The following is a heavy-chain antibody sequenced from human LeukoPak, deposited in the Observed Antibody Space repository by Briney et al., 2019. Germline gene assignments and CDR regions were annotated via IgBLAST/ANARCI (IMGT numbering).Heavy chain of an antibody. CDR3: ARTHSYSSSWYVGGYYYYMDV. V-gene: IGHV4-4*07. D-gene: IGHD6-13*01. CDR2: IYTSGST. J-gene: IGHJ6*03. CDR1: GGSISSYY. Sequence: SETLSLTCTVSGGSISSYYWSWIRQPAGKGLEWIGRIYTSGSTNYNPSLKSRVTISVDTSKNQFSLKLSSVTAADTAVYYCARTHSYSSSWYVGGYYYYMDVWGKGTTVTVSS.